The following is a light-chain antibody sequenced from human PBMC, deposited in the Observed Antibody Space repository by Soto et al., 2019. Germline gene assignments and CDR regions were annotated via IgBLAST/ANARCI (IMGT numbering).Light chain of an antibody. CDR3: QQYGSSPGWT. V-gene: IGKV3-20*01. J-gene: IGKJ1*01. CDR2: GAS. Sequence: EIVLTQSPGTLSLSPGERATLSCRASQSVSSSYLAWYQQKPGQAPRLLIYGASSRATGIPDRFSGSGSGTDFTLTISRLEPEDFAVYYCQQYGSSPGWTGGQGTKVEIK. CDR1: QSVSSSY.